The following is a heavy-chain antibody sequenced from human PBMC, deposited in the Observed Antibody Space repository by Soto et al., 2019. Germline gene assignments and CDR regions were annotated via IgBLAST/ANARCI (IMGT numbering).Heavy chain of an antibody. J-gene: IGHJ4*02. CDR1: GFTFSRQW. CDR3: AKEPLPYIVVVVAA. Sequence: PGGSLRLSCAASGFTFSRQWMHWVRQAPGKGLEWVSAISGSGGSTYYADSVKGRFTISRDNSKNTLYLQMNSLRAEDTAVYYCAKEPLPYIVVVVAAWGQGTLVTVSS. D-gene: IGHD2-15*01. CDR2: ISGSGGST. V-gene: IGHV3-23*01.